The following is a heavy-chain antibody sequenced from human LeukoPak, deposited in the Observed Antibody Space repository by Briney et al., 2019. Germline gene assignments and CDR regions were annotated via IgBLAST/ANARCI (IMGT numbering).Heavy chain of an antibody. D-gene: IGHD2-21*02. CDR2: INPNSGGT. J-gene: IGHJ5*02. Sequence: ASVKVSCTASGYTFTGYYMHWVRQAPGQGLEWMGWINPNSGGTNYAQKFQGRVPMTRDTSISTAYMELSRLRSDDTAVYYCARTDGIVVVTASVAVFDPWGQGTLVTVSS. CDR1: GYTFTGYY. CDR3: ARTDGIVVVTASVAVFDP. V-gene: IGHV1-2*02.